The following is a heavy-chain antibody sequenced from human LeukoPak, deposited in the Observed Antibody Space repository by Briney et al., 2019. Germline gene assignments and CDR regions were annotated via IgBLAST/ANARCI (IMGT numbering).Heavy chain of an antibody. V-gene: IGHV3-30*04. D-gene: IGHD3-22*01. Sequence: PGGSLRLSCAASGFTFSSYAMHWVRQAPGKGLEWVAVISYDGSNKYYADSVKGRFTISRDNSKNTLYLQMNSLRAEDTAVYYCARDHYYDSSGSPSWFDPWGQGTLVTVSS. CDR2: ISYDGSNK. CDR3: ARDHYYDSSGSPSWFDP. CDR1: GFTFSSYA. J-gene: IGHJ5*02.